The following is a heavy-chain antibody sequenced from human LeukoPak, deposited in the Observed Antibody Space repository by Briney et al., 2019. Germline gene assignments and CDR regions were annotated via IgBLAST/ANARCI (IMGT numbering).Heavy chain of an antibody. CDR2: INHSGST. CDR3: ARNAGYSSPLADY. Sequence: SETLSLTRAVYGGSFSGYYWSWIRQPPGKGLEWIGEINHSGSTNYNPSLKSRVTISVDTSKNQFSLKLSSVTAADTAVYYCARNAGYSSPLADYWGQGTLVTVSS. V-gene: IGHV4-34*01. CDR1: GGSFSGYY. D-gene: IGHD6-13*01. J-gene: IGHJ4*02.